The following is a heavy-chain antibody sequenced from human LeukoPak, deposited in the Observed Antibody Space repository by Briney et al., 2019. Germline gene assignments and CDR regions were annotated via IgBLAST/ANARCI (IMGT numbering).Heavy chain of an antibody. CDR3: ARHADCLGDCYRN. Sequence: SETLSLTCAVNGGSFSGYYWTWIRQSPGKGLEWIGEIIHSGRANYSPSLKSRLSIYSDTSKNQFSLRLTSVTAADTAVYYCARHADCLGDCYRNWGQGTLVTVSS. J-gene: IGHJ4*02. V-gene: IGHV4-34*12. D-gene: IGHD2-21*01. CDR2: IIHSGRA. CDR1: GGSFSGYY.